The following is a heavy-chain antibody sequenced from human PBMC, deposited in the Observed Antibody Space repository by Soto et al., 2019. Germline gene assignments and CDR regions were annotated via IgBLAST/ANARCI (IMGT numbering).Heavy chain of an antibody. D-gene: IGHD2-2*02. J-gene: IGHJ6*02. CDR3: ARQSRCSSTSCYTDGMDV. V-gene: IGHV5-51*01. Sequence: GESLKVSWKGSGYNFTSYWIGWVRQMPGKGLEWMGIIYPGDSDTRYSPSFQGQVTISADKSISTAYLQWSSLKASDTAMYYCARQSRCSSTSCYTDGMDVWGQGTTVTISS. CDR1: GYNFTSYW. CDR2: IYPGDSDT.